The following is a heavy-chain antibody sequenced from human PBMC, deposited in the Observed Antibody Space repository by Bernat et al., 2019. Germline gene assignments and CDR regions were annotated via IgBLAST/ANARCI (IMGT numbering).Heavy chain of an antibody. J-gene: IGHJ4*02. D-gene: IGHD3-22*01. Sequence: QVQLVQSGAEVKKPGASVKVSCKASGYTFTGYYLHWVRQAPGQGLEWMGWINPNSGGTDYAQKFQGRVTMTRDTSISTAYMELSRLRSDDTAVYYCARGARNSYDSSGYYYIDYWGQGNLVTVSS. CDR1: GYTFTGYY. V-gene: IGHV1-2*02. CDR3: ARGARNSYDSSGYYYIDY. CDR2: INPNSGGT.